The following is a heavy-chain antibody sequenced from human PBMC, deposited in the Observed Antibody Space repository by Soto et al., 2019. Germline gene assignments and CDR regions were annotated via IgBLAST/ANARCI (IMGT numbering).Heavy chain of an antibody. J-gene: IGHJ6*02. Sequence: QVQLVQSGAEVKKPGASVKVSCKASGYTFTSYGISWVRQAPGQGLEGMGWISAYNGNTNYAQKLQGRVTITTDTPTSTAYMELRSLRSDDTAVYYCARLGIAAAGSYYYYGMDVWGQGTTVTVSS. CDR3: ARLGIAAAGSYYYYGMDV. CDR2: ISAYNGNT. CDR1: GYTFTSYG. V-gene: IGHV1-18*01. D-gene: IGHD6-13*01.